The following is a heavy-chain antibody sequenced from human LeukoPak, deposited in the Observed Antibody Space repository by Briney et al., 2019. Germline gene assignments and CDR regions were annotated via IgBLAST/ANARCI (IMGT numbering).Heavy chain of an antibody. D-gene: IGHD6-13*01. V-gene: IGHV4-61*02. CDR2: IYTSGST. J-gene: IGHJ4*02. CDR1: GGSISSASYY. Sequence: SQTLSLTCTVSGGSISSASYYWSWIRQPAGKGLEWIGRIYTSGSTNYNLSLKSRVTISVDTSKNQFSLKLSSVTAADTAVYYCAMRERLAAAFDHWGQGTLVTVSS. CDR3: AMRERLAAAFDH.